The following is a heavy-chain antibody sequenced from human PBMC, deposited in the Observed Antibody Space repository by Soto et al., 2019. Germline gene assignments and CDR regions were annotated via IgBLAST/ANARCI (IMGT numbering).Heavy chain of an antibody. V-gene: IGHV4-34*01. J-gene: IGHJ6*03. Sequence: SETLSLTCAVYGGSFSGYYWSWIRQPPGKGLEWIGEINHSGSTNYNPSLKSRVTISVDTSKNQFSLKLSSVTAADTAVYYCARVPNVVRDYYYMDVWGKGTTVTVSS. CDR3: ARVPNVVRDYYYMDV. CDR2: INHSGST. CDR1: GGSFSGYY. D-gene: IGHD2-2*01.